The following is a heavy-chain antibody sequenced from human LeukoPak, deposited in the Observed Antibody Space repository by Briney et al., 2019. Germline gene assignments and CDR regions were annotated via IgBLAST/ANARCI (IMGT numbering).Heavy chain of an antibody. Sequence: PSETLSLTCTVSGGSISSSNYYWGWIRQPPGKGLEWIGTIYYSGSTYYNPSLKSRVTISVDTSKNQFSLKLSSVTAADTAVYYCARRGYRIERDAFDIWGQGTMVTVSS. V-gene: IGHV4-39*07. D-gene: IGHD6-13*01. CDR2: IYYSGST. CDR3: ARRGYRIERDAFDI. J-gene: IGHJ3*02. CDR1: GGSISSSNYY.